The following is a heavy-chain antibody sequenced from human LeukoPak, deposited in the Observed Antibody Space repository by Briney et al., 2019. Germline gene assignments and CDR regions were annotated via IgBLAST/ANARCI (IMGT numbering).Heavy chain of an antibody. D-gene: IGHD6-19*01. CDR2: IYTSGST. J-gene: IGHJ5*02. V-gene: IGHV4-4*07. Sequence: SETLSLTCTVSGGSISSYYWSWIRQPAGKGLEWIGRIYTSGSTNYNPSLKSRITMSVDTSKNQFSLKLSSVTAADTAVYYCARAPSYSSGWLLSSASWGRGTLVTVS. CDR1: GGSISSYY. CDR3: ARAPSYSSGWLLSSAS.